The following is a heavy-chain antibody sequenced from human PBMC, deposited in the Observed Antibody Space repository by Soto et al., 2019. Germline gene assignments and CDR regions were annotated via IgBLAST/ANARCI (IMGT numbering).Heavy chain of an antibody. CDR3: ARAHYDILTGYPIWASFDY. D-gene: IGHD3-9*01. CDR2: INPNSGGT. J-gene: IGHJ4*02. CDR1: GYTFTGYY. Sequence: QVQLVQSGAEVKKPGASVKVSCKASGYTFTGYYMHWVRQAPGQGLEWMGWINPNSGGTNYAQKFQGRVTMTRDTSISTAYMELSRLRSDDTAVYYCARAHYDILTGYPIWASFDYWGQGTLVTVSS. V-gene: IGHV1-2*02.